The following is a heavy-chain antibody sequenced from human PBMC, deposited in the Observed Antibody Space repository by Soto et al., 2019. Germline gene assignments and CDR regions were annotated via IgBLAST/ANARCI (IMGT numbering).Heavy chain of an antibody. CDR2: MSFDGTTK. D-gene: IGHD1-26*01. CDR3: AREGPEAFRSTWHFDY. V-gene: IGHV3-30-3*01. J-gene: IGHJ4*02. Sequence: QVQLVESGGGVLQAGRSLRLSCAASGFTLSNFAMHWFRQAPGKGLEWVAVMSFDGTTKFYADSVKGRFTVSRDNSQNTLYLQMNSLRDEDTAVYYCAREGPEAFRSTWHFDYWGQGTLVTVSS. CDR1: GFTLSNFA.